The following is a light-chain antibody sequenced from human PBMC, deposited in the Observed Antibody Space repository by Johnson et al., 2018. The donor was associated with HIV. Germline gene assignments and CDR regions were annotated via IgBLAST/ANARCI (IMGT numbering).Light chain of an antibody. CDR1: SCDIADNY. J-gene: IGLJ1*01. Sequence: QSVLTQPPSVSAASGQKVTISCSGSSCDIADNYVSWHQQLPGTAPKLLIYDNNKRPSGIPDRFSGSKSGTSATLGITGLQTGDEADYYCGTWDTSLSVGVFGTGTKVTVL. CDR3: GTWDTSLSVGV. V-gene: IGLV1-51*01. CDR2: DNN.